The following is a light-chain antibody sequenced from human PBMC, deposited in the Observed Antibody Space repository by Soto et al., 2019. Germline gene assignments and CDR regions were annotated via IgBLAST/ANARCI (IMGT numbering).Light chain of an antibody. CDR2: DAS. Sequence: EIVLTQSTATLSLSPGERATLSCRASQSVSSYLAWYQQKPGQAPRLLIYDASNRATGIPARFSGSGSGTDFTLTISSLEPEDFAVYYCQQRSNWPRKLTFGGGTKV. J-gene: IGKJ4*01. V-gene: IGKV3-11*01. CDR1: QSVSSY. CDR3: QQRSNWPRKLT.